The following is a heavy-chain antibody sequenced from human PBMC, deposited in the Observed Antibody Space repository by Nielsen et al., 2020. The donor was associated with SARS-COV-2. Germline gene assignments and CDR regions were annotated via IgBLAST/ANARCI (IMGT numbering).Heavy chain of an antibody. Sequence: GESLKISCAASGFTFSSYAMSWVRQAPGKGLEWVSAISGSGGSTYYADSVKGRFTISRDNSKNTLYLQMNSLRAEDTAVYYCAKLDGSGSNYFDYWGQGTLVTVSS. D-gene: IGHD3-10*01. J-gene: IGHJ4*02. CDR3: AKLDGSGSNYFDY. CDR2: ISGSGGST. CDR1: GFTFSSYA. V-gene: IGHV3-23*01.